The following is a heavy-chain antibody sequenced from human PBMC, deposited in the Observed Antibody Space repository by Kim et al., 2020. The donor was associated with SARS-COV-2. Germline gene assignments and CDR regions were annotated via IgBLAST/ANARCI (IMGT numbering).Heavy chain of an antibody. V-gene: IGHV3-21*01. CDR1: GFTFSSYS. D-gene: IGHD3-3*01. J-gene: IGHJ4*02. CDR2: ISSSSSYI. Sequence: GGSLRLSCAASGFTFSSYSMNWVRQAPGKGLEWVSSISSSSSYIYYADSVKGRFTISRDNAKNSLYLQMNSLRAEDTAVYYCARAPEWYEGYYFDYWGQGTLVTVSS. CDR3: ARAPEWYEGYYFDY.